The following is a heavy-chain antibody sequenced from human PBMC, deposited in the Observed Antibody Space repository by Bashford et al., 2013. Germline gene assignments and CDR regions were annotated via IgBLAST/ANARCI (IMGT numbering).Heavy chain of an antibody. Sequence: ASVKVSCKASGYTFTTYYIHWVRQAPGQGLEWMGIIDPSGGSTSYAQKFQGRVTVTRDTSTSTVYMELSSLRSEDTTVYYCARALSPGTYGSGNYNFGYGMDVWGQGTTVTVSS. CDR2: IDPSGGST. V-gene: IGHV1-46*01. J-gene: IGHJ6*02. CDR1: GYTFTTYY. D-gene: IGHD3-10*01. CDR3: ARALSPGTYGSGNYNFGYGMDV.